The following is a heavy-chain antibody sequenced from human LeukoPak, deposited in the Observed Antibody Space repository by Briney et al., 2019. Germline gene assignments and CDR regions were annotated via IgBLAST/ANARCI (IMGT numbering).Heavy chain of an antibody. J-gene: IGHJ6*02. V-gene: IGHV4-59*01. CDR1: GGSISSFY. CDR2: IYYSGST. CDR3: ARGSYSGRYYYYYGMDF. D-gene: IGHD1-26*01. Sequence: SETLSLTCTVSGGSISSFYWSWIRQTPGRGLECIGYIYYSGSTDYNPSLKSRVIISIDTSKNQLSLNMNSVTAADTAVYYCARGSYSGRYYYYYGMDFWGQGTTVTVSS.